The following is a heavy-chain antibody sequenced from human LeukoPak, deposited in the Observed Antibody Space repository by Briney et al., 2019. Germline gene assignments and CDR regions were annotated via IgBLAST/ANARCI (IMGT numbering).Heavy chain of an antibody. D-gene: IGHD3-10*01. J-gene: IGHJ5*02. V-gene: IGHV3-21*01. Sequence: GGSLRLSCAASGFTFSSYSMNWVRQAPGKGLEWVSSISSSSSYIYYADSVKGRFTISRDNAKNSLYLQMNSLRAEDTAVYYCARGGSGSYSLPINWFDPWGQGTLVTVSS. CDR2: ISSSSSYI. CDR3: ARGGSGSYSLPINWFDP. CDR1: GFTFSSYS.